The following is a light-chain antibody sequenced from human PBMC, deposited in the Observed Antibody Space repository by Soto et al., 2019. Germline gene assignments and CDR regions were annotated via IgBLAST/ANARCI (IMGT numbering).Light chain of an antibody. CDR2: EVS. V-gene: IGLV2-14*01. Sequence: QSVLTQPASVSGSPGQSITISCTGTSSDVGRYNYVSWYQQHPGKAPKLMIYEVSNRPSGVSNRFYASKSGNTASLTISGLQAEDEADYYCTSYTSSTTWVFGGGTKLTVL. CDR1: SSDVGRYNY. CDR3: TSYTSSTTWV. J-gene: IGLJ3*02.